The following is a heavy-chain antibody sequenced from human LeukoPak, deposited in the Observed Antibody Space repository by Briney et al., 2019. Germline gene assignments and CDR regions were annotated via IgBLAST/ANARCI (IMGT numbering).Heavy chain of an antibody. CDR1: GGTFSSYA. CDR3: ARGLRWDDSSGY. J-gene: IGHJ4*02. V-gene: IGHV1-69*04. Sequence: SVKVSCKASGGTFSSYAISWVRQAPGQGLEWMGRIIPILGIANYAQKFQGRATITADKSTSTAYMELSSLGSEDTAVYYCARGLRWDDSSGYWGQGTLVTVSS. CDR2: IIPILGIA. D-gene: IGHD3-22*01.